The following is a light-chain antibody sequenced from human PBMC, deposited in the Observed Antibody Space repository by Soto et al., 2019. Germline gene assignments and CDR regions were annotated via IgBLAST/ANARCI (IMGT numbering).Light chain of an antibody. J-gene: IGKJ1*01. Sequence: IGLTQSPATLSLSPGKSASLACRASQQIXNYFIWYQQKPGQAPRVLXADVSNRATGSPARFSGSGSATDFTLTISSLEPEDFAAYYFQQRSNGPRTFGQGTKVDI. CDR3: QQRSNGPRT. CDR2: DVS. V-gene: IGKV3-11*01. CDR1: QQIXNY.